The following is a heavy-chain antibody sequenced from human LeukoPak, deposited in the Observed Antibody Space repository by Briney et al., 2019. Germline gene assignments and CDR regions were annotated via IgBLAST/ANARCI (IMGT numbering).Heavy chain of an antibody. CDR3: ATSISDTITIFNY. V-gene: IGHV1-46*01. CDR2: INPSGGST. CDR1: GYTFTGYY. J-gene: IGHJ4*02. D-gene: IGHD3-3*01. Sequence: ASVKVSCKASGYTFTGYYMHWVRQAPGQGLEWMGIINPSGGSTSYAQKFQGRVTMTRDMSTSTVYMELSSLRSEDTAVYYCATSISDTITIFNYWGQGTLVTVSS.